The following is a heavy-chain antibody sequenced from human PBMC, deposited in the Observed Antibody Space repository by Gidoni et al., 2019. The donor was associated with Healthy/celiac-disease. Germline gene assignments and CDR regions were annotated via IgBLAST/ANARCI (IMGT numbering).Heavy chain of an antibody. CDR2: IFSNDEK. CDR1: GVSLSNARMG. Sequence: QVTLKESGPVLVKPTETLTLTCTVSGVSLSNARMGVSWIRQPPGKALEWLAHIFSNDEKSYSTSLKSRLTISKDTSKSQVVLTMTNMDPVDTATYYCARIRTYYYDSSGYARGNWFDPWGQGTLVTVSS. J-gene: IGHJ5*02. D-gene: IGHD3-22*01. CDR3: ARIRTYYYDSSGYARGNWFDP. V-gene: IGHV2-26*01.